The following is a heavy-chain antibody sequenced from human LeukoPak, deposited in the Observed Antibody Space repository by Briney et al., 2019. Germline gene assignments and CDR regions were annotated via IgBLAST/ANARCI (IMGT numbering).Heavy chain of an antibody. CDR3: ARPRRRGSSAYYFDY. Sequence: ASVKVSCKASGYTFTGYYMHWVRQAPGQGLEWMGWMNPNSGNTGYAQKFQGRVTITTDESTSTAYMELSSLRSEDTAVYYCARPRRRGSSAYYFDYWGQGTLVTVSS. J-gene: IGHJ4*02. CDR1: GYTFTGYY. CDR2: MNPNSGNT. D-gene: IGHD6-6*01. V-gene: IGHV1-8*03.